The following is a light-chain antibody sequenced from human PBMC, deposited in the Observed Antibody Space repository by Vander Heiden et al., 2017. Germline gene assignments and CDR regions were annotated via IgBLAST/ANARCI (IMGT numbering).Light chain of an antibody. CDR2: GAS. J-gene: IGKJ3*01. CDR3: RQYNNWPLT. Sequence: EIVVTQSPATLSVSPVDSATLACRASQSVSSNLAWYQQKPGQAPRLLIYGASTRATGIPARFSGSGSGTEFTLTISSLQSEDFAVYYCRQYNNWPLTFGPGTKVDIK. CDR1: QSVSSN. V-gene: IGKV3-15*01.